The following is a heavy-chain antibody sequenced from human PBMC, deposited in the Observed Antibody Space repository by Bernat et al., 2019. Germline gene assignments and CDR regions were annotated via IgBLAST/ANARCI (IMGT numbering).Heavy chain of an antibody. J-gene: IGHJ3*02. V-gene: IGHV1-69*01. CDR3: ATSMVAATLTAFDI. CDR1: GGTFSSYA. Sequence: QVQLVQSGAEVKKPGSSVKVSCKASGGTFSSYAISWVRQAPGQGLEWMGGIIPIFGTANYAQKFQGRVTITADESTSTAYMELSSLRSEDPAVYYCATSMVAATLTAFDIWGQGTMVTVSS. D-gene: IGHD2-15*01. CDR2: IIPIFGTA.